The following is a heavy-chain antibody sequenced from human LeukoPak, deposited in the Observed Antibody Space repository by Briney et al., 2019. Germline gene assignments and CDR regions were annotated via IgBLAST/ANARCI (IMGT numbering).Heavy chain of an antibody. D-gene: IGHD3-16*01. CDR1: GGTFSSYA. Sequence: SVKVSCKASGGTFSSYAISWVRQAPGQGLEWMGRIIPILGIANYAQKFQGRVTITADKSTSTAYMELSSLGSEDTAVYYCATPFGEFRWFDPWGQGTLVTVSS. V-gene: IGHV1-69*04. CDR2: IIPILGIA. J-gene: IGHJ5*02. CDR3: ATPFGEFRWFDP.